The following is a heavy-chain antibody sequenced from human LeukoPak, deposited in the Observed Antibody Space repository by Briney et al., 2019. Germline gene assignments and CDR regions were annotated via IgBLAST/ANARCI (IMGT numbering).Heavy chain of an antibody. CDR1: GFTFSYYD. D-gene: IGHD1-26*01. Sequence: PGGSLRLSCAVSGFTFSYYDMNWVRQAPGKGPEWVSYISSGSGTMFYADSVKGRFTISRDNANNSLYLEMNSLRAEDTAVYYCASGSAWHAYWGQGTLVSVSS. V-gene: IGHV3-48*01. CDR2: ISSGSGTM. J-gene: IGHJ4*02. CDR3: ASGSAWHAY.